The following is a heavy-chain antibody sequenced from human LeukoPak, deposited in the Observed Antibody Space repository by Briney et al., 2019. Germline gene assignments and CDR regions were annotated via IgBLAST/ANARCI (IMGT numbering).Heavy chain of an antibody. CDR3: ARGRAMVRGEISFGYYFDY. CDR2: INHSGST. Sequence: PSETLSLTCAVYGGSFSGYYWSGIRQPPGKGLEWIGEINHSGSTNYNPSLKSRVTISVDTSKNQFSLKLSSVTAADTAVYYCARGRAMVRGEISFGYYFDYWGQGTLVTVSS. CDR1: GGSFSGYY. D-gene: IGHD3-10*01. V-gene: IGHV4-34*01. J-gene: IGHJ4*02.